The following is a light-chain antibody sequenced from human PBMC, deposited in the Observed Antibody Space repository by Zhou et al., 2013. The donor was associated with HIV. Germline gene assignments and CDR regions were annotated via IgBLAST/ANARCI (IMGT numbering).Light chain of an antibody. CDR1: QDISYY. CDR2: DST. CDR3: QQHDRLPYT. Sequence: DIQMTQSPSSLSASLGDTVTITCQASQDISYYLNWYQQKPGLVPQVLVYDSTHLETGVPSRFRGSGSGTDFTLTITNLQSEDIGTYYCQQHDRLPYTFGQGTKLQIE. V-gene: IGKV1-33*01. J-gene: IGKJ2*01.